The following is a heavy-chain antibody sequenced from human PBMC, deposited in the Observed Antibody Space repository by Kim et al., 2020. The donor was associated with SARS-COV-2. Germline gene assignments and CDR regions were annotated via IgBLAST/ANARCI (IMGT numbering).Heavy chain of an antibody. CDR3: AKVYSSSWYDWYFDL. D-gene: IGHD6-13*01. V-gene: IGHV3-23*01. Sequence: DPGKGRFTISRDNSKNTLYLQMNSLRAEDTAVYYCAKVYSSSWYDWYFDLWGRGTLVTVSS. J-gene: IGHJ2*01.